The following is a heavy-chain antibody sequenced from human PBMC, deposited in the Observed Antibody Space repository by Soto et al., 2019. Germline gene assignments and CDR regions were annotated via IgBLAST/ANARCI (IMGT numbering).Heavy chain of an antibody. D-gene: IGHD4-4*01. J-gene: IGHJ6*03. CDR3: AGSNYYYYMDV. CDR1: GYTFTSYD. CDR2: MNPNSGNT. Sequence: ASVKVSCKASGYTFTSYDSNWVRQATGQGLEWMGWMNPNSGNTGYAQKFQGRVTMTRNTSISTAYMELSSLRSEDTAVYYCAGSNYYYYMDVWGKGTTVTVSS. V-gene: IGHV1-8*01.